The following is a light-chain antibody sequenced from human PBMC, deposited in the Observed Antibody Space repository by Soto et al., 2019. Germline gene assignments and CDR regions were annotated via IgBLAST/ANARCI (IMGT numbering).Light chain of an antibody. CDR3: HQYNNWPPWT. J-gene: IGKJ1*01. CDR1: QSIRND. CDR2: DAS. V-gene: IGKV3D-15*01. Sequence: DIVMTQSPATLSVSPGERATLSCRASQSIRNDLAWYQQKPGQAPRLLIYDASTRATGIPARFSGSGSGTEFTLTISSLQSDDFAIYCCHQYNNWPPWTFGQGTKVEI.